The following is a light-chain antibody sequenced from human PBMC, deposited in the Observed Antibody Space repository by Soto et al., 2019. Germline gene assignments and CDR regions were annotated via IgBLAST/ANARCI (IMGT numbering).Light chain of an antibody. J-gene: IGLJ2*01. Sequence: QSALTQPASVYGSPGQSINLSCTGTSSDIGGYDYVSWYQRDPGKAPKLIIYDVNNRPSGVSNRFSGSKSGNTASLTISGLQAEDEADYYCTSYASGSSHVVFGGGTMLTVL. CDR2: DVN. V-gene: IGLV2-14*01. CDR3: TSYASGSSHVV. CDR1: SSDIGGYDY.